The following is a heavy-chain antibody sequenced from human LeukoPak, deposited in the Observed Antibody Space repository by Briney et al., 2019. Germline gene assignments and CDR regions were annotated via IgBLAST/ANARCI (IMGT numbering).Heavy chain of an antibody. CDR2: ISGSGGST. J-gene: IGHJ6*02. CDR1: GFTFSSYA. D-gene: IGHD2-21*02. V-gene: IGHV3-23*01. CDR3: ARDSYCGGDCYSRRYYYYGMDV. Sequence: GGSLRLSCAASGFTFSSYAMSWVRQAPGKGLEWVSAISGSGGSTYYADSVKGRFTISRDNSKNTLYLQMNSLRSDDTAVYYCARDSYCGGDCYSRRYYYYGMDVWGQGTTVTVSS.